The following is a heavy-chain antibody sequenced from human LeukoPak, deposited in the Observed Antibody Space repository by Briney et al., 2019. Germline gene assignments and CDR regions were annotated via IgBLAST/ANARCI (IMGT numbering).Heavy chain of an antibody. CDR3: ARRFLCGVCYTYNYYMDV. Sequence: PGGSLRLSCAASGFTFSSYWMSWVRQAPGKGLEWVANIKQDGSEKYYVDSVKGRFTISRDNAKNSLYLQMNSLRAEDTAVYYCARRFLCGVCYTYNYYMDVWGKGTTVTVSS. J-gene: IGHJ6*03. CDR2: IKQDGSEK. D-gene: IGHD2-8*02. CDR1: GFTFSSYW. V-gene: IGHV3-7*01.